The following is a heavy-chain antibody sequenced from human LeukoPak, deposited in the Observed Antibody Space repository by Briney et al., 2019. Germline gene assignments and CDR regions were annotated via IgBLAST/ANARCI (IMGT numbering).Heavy chain of an antibody. CDR2: ISAYNGNT. Sequence: ASVKVSCKASGYTFTSYGISWVRQAPGQGLEWMGWISAYNGNTSYAQKLQGRVTMTTDTSTSTAYMELRSLRSDDTAVYYCARVLPYDSSGYLPDYWGQGTLVTVSS. CDR1: GYTFTSYG. D-gene: IGHD3-22*01. CDR3: ARVLPYDSSGYLPDY. V-gene: IGHV1-18*01. J-gene: IGHJ4*02.